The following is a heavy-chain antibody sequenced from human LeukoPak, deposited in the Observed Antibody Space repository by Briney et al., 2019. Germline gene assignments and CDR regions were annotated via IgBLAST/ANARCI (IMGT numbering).Heavy chain of an antibody. CDR1: GFTFSSYS. CDR2: ISSSSTI. Sequence: GGSLRLSCAASGFTFSSYSMNWVRQAPGKGLEWVSYISSSSTIYYADSVKGRFTISRDNAKNSLYLQLNSLRAEDTAVYYCARDYGGSYFADYWGQGTLVTVSS. J-gene: IGHJ4*02. D-gene: IGHD1-26*01. CDR3: ARDYGGSYFADY. V-gene: IGHV3-48*04.